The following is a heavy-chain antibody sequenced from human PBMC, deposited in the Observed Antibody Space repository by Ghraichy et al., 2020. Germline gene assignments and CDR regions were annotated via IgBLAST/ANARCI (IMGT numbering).Heavy chain of an antibody. J-gene: IGHJ3*02. Sequence: GWINPNSGGTNYAQKFQGRVTMTRDTSISTAYMELSRLRSYDTAVYYCARFFSSGAKYAFDICGQGTMGTVSS. V-gene: IGHV1-2*02. CDR2: INPNSGGT. D-gene: IGHD3-22*01. CDR3: ARFFSSGAKYAFDI.